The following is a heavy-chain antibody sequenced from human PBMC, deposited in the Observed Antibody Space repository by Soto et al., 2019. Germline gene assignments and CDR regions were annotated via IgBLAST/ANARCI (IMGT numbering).Heavy chain of an antibody. D-gene: IGHD3-22*01. J-gene: IGHJ6*02. CDR3: ARDQYDSCGYYPHYYGMDV. Sequence: SETLSLTCTVSGGSISSGGYYWSWIRQHPGKGLEWIGYIYYSGSTYYNPSLKSRVTISVDTSKNQFSLKLSSVTAADTAVYYCARDQYDSCGYYPHYYGMDVWGQGTTVTVSS. V-gene: IGHV4-31*03. CDR1: GGSISSGGYY. CDR2: IYYSGST.